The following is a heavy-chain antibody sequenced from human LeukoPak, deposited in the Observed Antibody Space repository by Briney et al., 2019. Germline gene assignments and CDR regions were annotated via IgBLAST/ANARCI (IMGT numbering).Heavy chain of an antibody. Sequence: GESLKISCKGSGYSFTSYWIGWVRQMPGKGLEWMGIIYPGDSDTRYSPSFQGQVTISADKSISTAYLQWSSLKASDTAMYYCASRALREGYGDYAHYWGQGTLVTVSS. CDR2: IYPGDSDT. D-gene: IGHD4-17*01. V-gene: IGHV5-51*01. CDR3: ASRALREGYGDYAHY. CDR1: GYSFTSYW. J-gene: IGHJ4*02.